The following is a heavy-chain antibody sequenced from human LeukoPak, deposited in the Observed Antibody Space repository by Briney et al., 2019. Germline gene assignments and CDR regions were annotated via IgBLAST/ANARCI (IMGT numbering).Heavy chain of an antibody. CDR3: ARGRGYSDSSSYYFDY. Sequence: SETLSLTCIVSGGSITNYIYHWAWIRQPPGKGLECIGTIYYSGSTSYNPSLKCRVTISADTSKNQFSLKLGSVTAADTAVYYCARGRGYSDSSSYYFDYWGQGTLVTVS. CDR2: IYYSGST. V-gene: IGHV4-39*01. D-gene: IGHD3-22*01. CDR1: GGSITNYIYH. J-gene: IGHJ4*02.